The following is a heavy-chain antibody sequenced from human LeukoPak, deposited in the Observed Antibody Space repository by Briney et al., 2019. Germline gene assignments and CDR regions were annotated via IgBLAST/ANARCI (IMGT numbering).Heavy chain of an antibody. V-gene: IGHV3-13*01. CDR1: GFTFSSYD. J-gene: IGHJ4*02. CDR2: IGTAGDT. D-gene: IGHD5-12*01. CDR3: ARDPAYIVATYGFDY. Sequence: PGGSQRLSCAASGFTFSSYDMHWVRQATGKGLEWVSAIGTAGDTYYPGSVKGRFTISRENAKNSLYLQMNSLRAGDTAVYYCARDPAYIVATYGFDYWGQGTLVTVSS.